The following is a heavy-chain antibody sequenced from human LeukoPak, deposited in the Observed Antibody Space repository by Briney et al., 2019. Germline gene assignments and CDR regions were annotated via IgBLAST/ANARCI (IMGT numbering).Heavy chain of an antibody. CDR3: ANGGDDYYGSGSYTAYYFDY. CDR2: ISGSGGST. V-gene: IGHV3-23*01. Sequence: GRSLRLSCAASGFTFSSYGMHWVRQAPGKGLEWVSTISGSGGSTYYAGSVKGRFTISRDNSKNTLYLQMNSLRAEDTAVYYCANGGDDYYGSGSYTAYYFDYWGQGTLVTVSS. J-gene: IGHJ4*02. D-gene: IGHD3-10*01. CDR1: GFTFSSYG.